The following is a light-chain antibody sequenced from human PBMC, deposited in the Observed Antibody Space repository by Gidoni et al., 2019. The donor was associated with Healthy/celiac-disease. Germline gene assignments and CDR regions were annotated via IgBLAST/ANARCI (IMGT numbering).Light chain of an antibody. V-gene: IGKV3-11*01. Sequence: EIVLTQSPATLSLSPGERATLSCRASQSVSSYLAWYQQKPGQAPRLLIYDASNRATGSPARFSGSGSGTDFTLTIISLEPEDFAVYYCQQRSNWPPITFGQGTRLEIK. J-gene: IGKJ5*01. CDR3: QQRSNWPPIT. CDR2: DAS. CDR1: QSVSSY.